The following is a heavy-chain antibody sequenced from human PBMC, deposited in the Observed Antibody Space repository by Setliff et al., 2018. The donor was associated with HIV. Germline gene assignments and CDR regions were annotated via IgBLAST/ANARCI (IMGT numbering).Heavy chain of an antibody. Sequence: KSSETLSLTCTVSGDSISSSIYYWGWVRQPPGKGREWIGGIYYTGSPFYNPSLKSRVTISVDTSNNQFSLKLSSVTAADTAVYYCARGGGTSSPIDYHYYIDVWGKGTTVTVSS. V-gene: IGHV4-39*01. CDR1: GDSISSSIYY. D-gene: IGHD6-6*01. CDR2: IYYTGSP. J-gene: IGHJ6*03. CDR3: ARGGGTSSPIDYHYYIDV.